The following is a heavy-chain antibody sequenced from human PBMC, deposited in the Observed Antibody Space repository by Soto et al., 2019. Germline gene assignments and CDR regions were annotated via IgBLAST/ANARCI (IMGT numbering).Heavy chain of an antibody. Sequence: HVQLQESGPGLVKPSETLSLTCTVSGGSISTYYWSWIRQPPGKGLEWIGYIYYDGSTSYNPSLTVRVTCPVDTPKNQVALVLGSVTSAATAVYCCARDQLSSGLYVWFDPWGQGTLVTVSS. V-gene: IGHV4-59*01. J-gene: IGHJ5*02. CDR2: IYYDGST. CDR1: GGSISTYY. CDR3: ARDQLSSGLYVWFDP. D-gene: IGHD6-25*01.